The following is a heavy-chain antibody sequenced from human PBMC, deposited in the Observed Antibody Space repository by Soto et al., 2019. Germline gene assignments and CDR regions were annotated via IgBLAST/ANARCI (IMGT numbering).Heavy chain of an antibody. CDR2: ISGSGGPT. Sequence: EVQLLESGGGLVQPGGSLRLSCVVSGLTFSNYIMSWVRQAPGKGLEWVSTISGSGGPTYYVDSVKGRFTISRDNSKNTLYFQLNGLRAEDTAVYYCSKGWGDFWGQGTLVTVSS. J-gene: IGHJ4*02. D-gene: IGHD3-16*01. V-gene: IGHV3-23*01. CDR1: GLTFSNYI. CDR3: SKGWGDF.